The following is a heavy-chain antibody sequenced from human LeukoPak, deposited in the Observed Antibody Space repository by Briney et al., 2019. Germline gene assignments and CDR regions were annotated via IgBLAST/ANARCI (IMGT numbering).Heavy chain of an antibody. CDR1: GITFSSLW. CDR3: AGGQGWHFDL. D-gene: IGHD2-15*01. J-gene: IGHJ2*01. V-gene: IGHV3-7*01. CDR2: IRQDGSEE. Sequence: GSLRLSCAAPGITFSSLWMSWFRQAPGKGLEWVADIRQDGSEEHYVASVKGRFTISRDSTSLFLQMNSLRAEDTAVYYCAGGQGWHFDLWGRGTLITVSS.